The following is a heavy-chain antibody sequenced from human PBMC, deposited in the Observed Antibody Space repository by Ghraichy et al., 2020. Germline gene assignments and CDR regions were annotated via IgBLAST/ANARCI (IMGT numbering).Heavy chain of an antibody. V-gene: IGHV3-21*01. D-gene: IGHD4-11*01. CDR1: EIALSIYT. CDR3: ARAHYSGKLYSHQY. Sequence: GGSLRLSCTGSEIALSIYTMDWVRQAPGKGLEWVASIDGSGSSTYYADSVKGRFTISRDNAKDSLYLQMNSLRVEDTAVYFCARAHYSGKLYSHQYWGQGTLVTISS. CDR2: IDGSGSST. J-gene: IGHJ4*02.